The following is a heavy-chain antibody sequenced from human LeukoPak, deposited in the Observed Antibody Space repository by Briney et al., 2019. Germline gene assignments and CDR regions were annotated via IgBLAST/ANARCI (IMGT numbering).Heavy chain of an antibody. V-gene: IGHV4-61*02. D-gene: IGHD2-2*01. CDR2: IYSNGNT. Sequence: SETLSLTCTVSGGSISSRTYYWSWIRQPAGRGLEWLGRIYSNGNTNYNPSLKSRVTISVDTSKNQFSLRLSSVTAAETAVYYCAREAGIVPAAGSRHFDPWAREPWSSSPQ. CDR3: AREAGIVPAAGSRHFDP. CDR1: GGSISSRTYY. J-gene: IGHJ5*02.